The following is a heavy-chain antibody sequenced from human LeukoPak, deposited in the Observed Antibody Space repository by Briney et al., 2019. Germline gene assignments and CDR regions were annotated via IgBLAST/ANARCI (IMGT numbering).Heavy chain of an antibody. CDR2: IYPGDSDT. CDR1: GYSFSNYW. Sequence: GESLKISCKGSGYSFSNYWIAWVRQMPGKGLEWMGIIYPGDSDTRYSPSFQGQVTTSADKSISTAYLQWSSLKASDTAMYYCARQGDYDSSGYYPNWFDPWGQGTLVTVSS. V-gene: IGHV5-51*01. J-gene: IGHJ5*02. CDR3: ARQGDYDSSGYYPNWFDP. D-gene: IGHD3-22*01.